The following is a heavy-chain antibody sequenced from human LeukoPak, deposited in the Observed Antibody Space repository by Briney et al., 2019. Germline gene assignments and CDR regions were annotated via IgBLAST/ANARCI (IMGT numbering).Heavy chain of an antibody. D-gene: IGHD6-19*01. Sequence: ETGGSLRLSCAASGFTLSTYWMHWVRQAPGKGLEWVSAISGSGGSTYYADSVKGRFTISRDNSKNTLYLQMNSLRAEDTAVYYCAKMERSSGWSIGVWGQGTLVTVSS. CDR1: GFTLSTYW. CDR3: AKMERSSGWSIGV. J-gene: IGHJ4*02. V-gene: IGHV3-23*01. CDR2: ISGSGGST.